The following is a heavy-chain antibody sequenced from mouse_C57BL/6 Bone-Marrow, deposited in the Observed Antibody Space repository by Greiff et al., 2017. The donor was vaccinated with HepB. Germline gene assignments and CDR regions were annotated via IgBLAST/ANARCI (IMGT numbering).Heavy chain of an antibody. J-gene: IGHJ3*01. CDR3: ARTLDSSGYQFAY. D-gene: IGHD3-2*02. CDR2: ISSGGSYT. CDR1: GFTFSSYG. Sequence: VQLKESGGDLVKPGGSLKLSCAASGFTFSSYGMSWVRQTPDKRLEWVATISSGGSYTYYPDSVKGRFTISRDNAKNTLYLQMSSLKSEDTAMYYCARTLDSSGYQFAYWGQGTLVTVSA. V-gene: IGHV5-6*01.